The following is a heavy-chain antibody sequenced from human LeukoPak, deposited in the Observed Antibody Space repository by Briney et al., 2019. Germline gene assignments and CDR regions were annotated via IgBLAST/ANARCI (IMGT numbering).Heavy chain of an antibody. J-gene: IGHJ4*02. CDR1: GFTFSDYS. Sequence: GGSLRLSCAASGFTFSDYSMNWVRQAPGKGLEWISYIMSSSSIISYADSVKGRFTISRDNAKNSVYLQMNSLRTEDTAVYYCARDHNWSFEDWGQGTLVTVSS. D-gene: IGHD1-20*01. CDR2: IMSSSSII. CDR3: ARDHNWSFED. V-gene: IGHV3-48*01.